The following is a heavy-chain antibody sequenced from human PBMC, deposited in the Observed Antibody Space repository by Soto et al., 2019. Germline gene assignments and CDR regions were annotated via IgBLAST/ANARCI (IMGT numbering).Heavy chain of an antibody. Sequence: GGSLRLSCAASGVNFRSYAMSWVRQAPGKGLEWVSAISGSGGSTYYADSVKGRFTISRDNSKNTLYLQMNSLRAEDTAVYYCAKVVSSSWPSEYYFDYWGQGTLVTVSS. CDR1: GVNFRSYA. D-gene: IGHD6-13*01. V-gene: IGHV3-23*01. CDR3: AKVVSSSWPSEYYFDY. CDR2: ISGSGGST. J-gene: IGHJ4*02.